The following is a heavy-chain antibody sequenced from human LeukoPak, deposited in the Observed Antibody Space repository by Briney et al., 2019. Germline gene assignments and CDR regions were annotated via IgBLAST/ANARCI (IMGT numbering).Heavy chain of an antibody. Sequence: GGSLRLSCAASGFTFSSYEMNWVRQAPGKGLEWVSYISGSGSTIYYADSVKGRFTISRDNAKNSLYLQMNSLRDEDTALYYCARDVFYAFDIWGLGTVVTVSS. CDR2: ISGSGSTI. J-gene: IGHJ3*02. CDR3: ARDVFYAFDI. V-gene: IGHV3-48*03. CDR1: GFTFSSYE. D-gene: IGHD5/OR15-5a*01.